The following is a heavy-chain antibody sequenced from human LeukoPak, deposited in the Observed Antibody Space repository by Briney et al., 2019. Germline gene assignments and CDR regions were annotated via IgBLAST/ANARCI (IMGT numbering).Heavy chain of an antibody. CDR3: ARGQEFDDGVFDS. Sequence: PGGSLRLSCAASGFTFNNYAMSWVRQAPGKGLEWVSTIRSNGATAYNADSVKGRFTISRDNSKNTVYLQMNSLRVEDTAIYYCARGQEFDDGVFDSWGQGTLVTVSS. CDR1: GFTFNNYA. J-gene: IGHJ4*02. D-gene: IGHD1-1*01. V-gene: IGHV3-23*01. CDR2: IRSNGATA.